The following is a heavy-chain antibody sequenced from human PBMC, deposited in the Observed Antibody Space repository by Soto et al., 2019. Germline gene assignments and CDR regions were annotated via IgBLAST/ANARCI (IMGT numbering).Heavy chain of an antibody. V-gene: IGHV4-59*01. Sequence: QVQLQESGPGLVKPSETLSLTCTVSGDSISSYYWNWIRQSPGKGLEWIGYVYYSGSTNYNPSLTSRVTISIDTSKNQFSLPLRSVTATDTAVYYCARQNDLQWLVRGSWFDPWGQGILVTVSS. D-gene: IGHD6-19*01. J-gene: IGHJ5*02. CDR1: GDSISSYY. CDR2: VYYSGST. CDR3: ARQNDLQWLVRGSWFDP.